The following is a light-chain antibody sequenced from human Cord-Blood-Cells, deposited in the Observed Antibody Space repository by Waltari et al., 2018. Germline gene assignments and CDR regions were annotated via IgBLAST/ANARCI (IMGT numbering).Light chain of an antibody. Sequence: QSALTQPASVSGSPGQSITISCTGTSSDVGGYNYVSWYQQHPGKAPKPMIYDVSNRPSGVSNRCSGSEAGNTASLTISGLQAEDVADYCCSSYTSSGTSWVFGGGTKLTVL. CDR2: DVS. CDR3: SSYTSSGTSWV. CDR1: SSDVGGYNY. J-gene: IGLJ3*02. V-gene: IGLV2-14*01.